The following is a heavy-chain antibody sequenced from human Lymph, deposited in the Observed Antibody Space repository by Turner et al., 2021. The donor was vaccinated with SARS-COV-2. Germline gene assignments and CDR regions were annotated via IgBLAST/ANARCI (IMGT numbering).Heavy chain of an antibody. V-gene: IGHV3-74*01. Sequence: EVQLVESGGGLVQPGGSLRLSCSASAFTFSSYWMHWVRQAPGKGLVWVSRINSDGSSTSYADSVKGRFTISRDNAKNTLYLQMNSLRAEDTAVYYCARDGGYCSGGSCYSYDAFDIWGQGTMVTISS. CDR1: AFTFSSYW. J-gene: IGHJ3*02. CDR2: INSDGSST. D-gene: IGHD2-15*01. CDR3: ARDGGYCSGGSCYSYDAFDI.